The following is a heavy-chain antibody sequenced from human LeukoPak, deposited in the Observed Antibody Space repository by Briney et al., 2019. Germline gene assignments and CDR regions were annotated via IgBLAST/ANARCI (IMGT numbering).Heavy chain of an antibody. D-gene: IGHD3-3*01. CDR2: ISWNSDSI. Sequence: GGSLRLSCAASGFTFDDYAMHWVRQAPGKGLEWVSGISWNSDSIGYADSVKGRFTISRDNAKNSLYLQMNSLRAEDTAVYYCARFWSGYSGLYYYGMDVWGQGTTVTVSS. V-gene: IGHV3-9*01. CDR1: GFTFDDYA. J-gene: IGHJ6*02. CDR3: ARFWSGYSGLYYYGMDV.